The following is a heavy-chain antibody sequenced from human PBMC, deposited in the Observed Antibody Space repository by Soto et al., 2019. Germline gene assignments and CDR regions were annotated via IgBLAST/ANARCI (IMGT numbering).Heavy chain of an antibody. D-gene: IGHD3-9*01. CDR3: ARDSGYYYILTGYWNGAFDI. V-gene: IGHV1-2*02. Sequence: ASVRVSCKASGYTFTGYYMHWVRQAPGQGLEWMGWINPNSGGTNYAQKFQGRVTMTRDTSISTAYMELSRLRSDDTAVYYCARDSGYYYILTGYWNGAFDIAGQGIIVNGS. CDR2: INPNSGGT. CDR1: GYTFTGYY. J-gene: IGHJ3*02.